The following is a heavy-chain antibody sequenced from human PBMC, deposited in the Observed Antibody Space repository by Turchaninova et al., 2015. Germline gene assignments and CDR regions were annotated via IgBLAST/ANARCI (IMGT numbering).Heavy chain of an antibody. CDR3: AIDRAPYYYAMDV. CDR1: GDSVSSNTAA. V-gene: IGHV6-1*01. CDR2: TYYRSKWCD. Sequence: GPGLVKPSQTLSLTCDISGDSVSSNTAAWNWTRQSPSRGLEWLVRTYYRSKWCDDYPESVYSRITLNAYTSKNQFSLHLNSVTPEDMALYYCAIDRAPYYYAMDVWGQGTSVTVSS. J-gene: IGHJ6*02. D-gene: IGHD3-10*01.